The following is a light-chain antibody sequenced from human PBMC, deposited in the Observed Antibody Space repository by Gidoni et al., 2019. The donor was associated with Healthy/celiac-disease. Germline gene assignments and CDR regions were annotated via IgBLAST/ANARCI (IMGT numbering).Light chain of an antibody. CDR1: QSLLHSNGYNY. V-gene: IGKV2-28*01. CDR2: LGS. Sequence: DIVMTQSRLSLPVTPGEPAYNSCRSSQSLLHSNGYNYLDWYLQKPGQSPQLLIYLGSNRASGVPDRFSGSGSGTDFTLKISRVEAEDVGVYYCMQALQTSWTFGQGTKVEIK. CDR3: MQALQTSWT. J-gene: IGKJ1*01.